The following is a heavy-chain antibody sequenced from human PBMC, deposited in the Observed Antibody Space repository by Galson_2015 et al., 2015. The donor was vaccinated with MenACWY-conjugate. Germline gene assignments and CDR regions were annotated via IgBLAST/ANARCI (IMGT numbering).Heavy chain of an antibody. D-gene: IGHD3-10*01. V-gene: IGHV3-7*03. CDR3: ARDPGSGSSYYFDY. J-gene: IGHJ4*02. CDR2: IKQDGNEK. Sequence: SLRLSCAASGFTFCDYWMSWVRQAPGKGLEWVANIKQDGNEKYYVDSVKGRFSISRDNDKNSLYLQMNSLRVDDTAVYYCARDPGSGSSYYFDYWGQGTLVTVSS. CDR1: GFTFCDYW.